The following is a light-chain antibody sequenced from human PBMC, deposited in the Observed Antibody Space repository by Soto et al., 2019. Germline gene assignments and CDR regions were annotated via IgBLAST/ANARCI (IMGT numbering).Light chain of an antibody. J-gene: IGKJ2*01. V-gene: IGKV3-20*01. Sequence: EIVLTQSPGTLSLAPGERATLSCRASQSVSSSYLAWYQQKPGQAPRLLIYGASSRATGIPDRFSGSGSGTDVTLTISRLEPEDFAVYYCQPYGSSPRYTFGQGTKREIK. CDR3: QPYGSSPRYT. CDR1: QSVSSSY. CDR2: GAS.